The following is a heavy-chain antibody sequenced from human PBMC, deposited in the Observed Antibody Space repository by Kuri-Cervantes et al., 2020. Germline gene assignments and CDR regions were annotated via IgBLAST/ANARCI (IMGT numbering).Heavy chain of an antibody. CDR3: ARPATPYSSGCHY. V-gene: IGHV5-51*01. CDR1: GYSFTSSW. D-gene: IGHD6-19*01. J-gene: IGHJ4*02. CDR2: IYPGDSDT. Sequence: GESLKISCQGSGYSFTSSWIGWVRQMPGKGLEWMGIIYPGDSDTRYSPSFQGQVTISADKSISTAYLQWSSLKASDTAMYYCARPATPYSSGCHYWGQGTLVTVSS.